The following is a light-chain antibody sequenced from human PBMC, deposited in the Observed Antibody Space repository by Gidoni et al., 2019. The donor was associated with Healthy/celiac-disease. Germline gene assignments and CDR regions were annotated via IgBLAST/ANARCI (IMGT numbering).Light chain of an antibody. CDR3: QQYGSSLSIT. CDR2: GAS. CDR1: QSVSSSY. Sequence: EIVLTQSPGTLSLSPGERANISCRASQSVSSSYLACYQQKPGQAPRLLIYGASSRATGIPDRFSGSGSGTDFTLTISRLEPEDFAVYYCQQYGSSLSITFGQGTRLEIK. J-gene: IGKJ5*01. V-gene: IGKV3-20*01.